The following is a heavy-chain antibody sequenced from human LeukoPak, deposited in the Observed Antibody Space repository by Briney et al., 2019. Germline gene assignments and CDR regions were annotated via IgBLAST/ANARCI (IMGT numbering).Heavy chain of an antibody. D-gene: IGHD2-2*01. V-gene: IGHV3-23*01. J-gene: IGHJ4*02. Sequence: GGSLRLSCAASGFTFITYAMSWVRQAPGKGLEWVSGISGSGGSTDYADSVKGRFTISRDNSKSTLYLQVNTLRAEDTAVYYCARHVGYCSSSTCHFDYWGQGTLVSVSS. CDR1: GFTFITYA. CDR3: ARHVGYCSSSTCHFDY. CDR2: ISGSGGST.